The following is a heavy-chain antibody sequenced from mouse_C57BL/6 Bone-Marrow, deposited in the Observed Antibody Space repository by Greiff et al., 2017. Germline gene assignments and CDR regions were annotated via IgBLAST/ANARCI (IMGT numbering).Heavy chain of an antibody. CDR2: IDPSDSYT. V-gene: IGHV1-59*01. CDR3: ASATIVTTYYYDY. Sequence: QVQLQQPGAELVRPGTSVKLSCKASGYTFTSYWMNWVQQRPGQGLEWIGVIDPSDSYTNYNQKFKGKATLTVDTSSSTAYMQLSSLTSEDSAVYYCASATIVTTYYYDYWGQGTTLTVSS. J-gene: IGHJ2*01. D-gene: IGHD2-5*01. CDR1: GYTFTSYW.